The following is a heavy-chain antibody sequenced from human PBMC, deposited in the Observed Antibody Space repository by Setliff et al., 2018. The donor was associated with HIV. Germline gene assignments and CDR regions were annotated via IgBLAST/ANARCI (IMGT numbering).Heavy chain of an antibody. Sequence: GGSLRLSCAASGFNFSNYSVNWVRQAPGKGLEWISYISHSTSTIYYADSVKGRFTISRDNAKNSLYLQMNSLRVEDTAVYYCARDAIRLAIRGWFDPWGQGTLVTVSS. V-gene: IGHV3-48*01. CDR2: ISHSTSTI. J-gene: IGHJ5*02. CDR3: ARDAIRLAIRGWFDP. D-gene: IGHD3-10*01. CDR1: GFNFSNYS.